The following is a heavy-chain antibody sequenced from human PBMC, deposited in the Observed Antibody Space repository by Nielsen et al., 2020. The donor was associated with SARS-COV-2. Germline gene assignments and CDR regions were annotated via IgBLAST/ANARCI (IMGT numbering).Heavy chain of an antibody. CDR1: GFTFDDYA. D-gene: IGHD3-22*01. CDR2: ISWNSGSI. Sequence: SLKISCAASGFTFDDYAMHWVRQAPGKGLEWVSGISWNSGSIGYADSVKGRFTISRDNAKNSLYLQMNSLRAEDTALYYCARGYYYDSSERYFQHWGQGTLVTVSS. J-gene: IGHJ1*01. V-gene: IGHV3-9*01. CDR3: ARGYYYDSSERYFQH.